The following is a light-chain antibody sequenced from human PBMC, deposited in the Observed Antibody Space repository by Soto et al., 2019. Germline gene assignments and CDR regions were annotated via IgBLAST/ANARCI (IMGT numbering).Light chain of an antibody. J-gene: IGKJ1*01. CDR3: QQYENWPQT. CDR1: QSVSTN. CDR2: GAS. V-gene: IGKV3-15*01. Sequence: EILMTQSPATLSVSPGQRATLSCRASQSVSTNLAWYQQESGRAPRLLIYGASTRAAGIPARFSGSGSGTEFTLTISSLQSEDFAVYFCQQYENWPQTFGQGTRVEIK.